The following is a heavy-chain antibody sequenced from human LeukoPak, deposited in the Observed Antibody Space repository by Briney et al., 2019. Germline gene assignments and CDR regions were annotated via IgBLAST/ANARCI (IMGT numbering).Heavy chain of an antibody. D-gene: IGHD5-18*01. CDR3: ARRVDTAMVYYFDY. Sequence: GGSLRLSCAASGFTFSSYAMSWVRQAPGKGLEWVSAISGSGGSTYYADSVKGGVTISRDNSKNTLYLQTNRLRAEDTAVYYCARRVDTAMVYYFDYWGQRTLLTVSS. V-gene: IGHV3-23*01. CDR2: ISGSGGST. CDR1: GFTFSSYA. J-gene: IGHJ4*02.